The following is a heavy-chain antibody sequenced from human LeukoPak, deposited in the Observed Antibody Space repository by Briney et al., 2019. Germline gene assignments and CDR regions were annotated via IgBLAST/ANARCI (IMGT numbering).Heavy chain of an antibody. V-gene: IGHV4-59*01. CDR2: VYHSGST. CDR3: ARLVRGKGFDY. CDR1: GGSINSYY. Sequence: SETLSLTCSASGGSINSYYWSWIRQPPGKGLEWIGCVYHSGSTNNNPSLKSRVTMSVDTSRNQFSLQLRSVTAADTAVYFCARLVRGKGFDYWGQGTLVTVSS. J-gene: IGHJ4*02. D-gene: IGHD3-10*01.